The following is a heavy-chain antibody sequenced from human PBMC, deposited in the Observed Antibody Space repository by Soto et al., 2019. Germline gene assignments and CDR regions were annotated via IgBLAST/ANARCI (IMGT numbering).Heavy chain of an antibody. D-gene: IGHD5-18*01. CDR2: VYYTGST. Sequence: PSETLSLTCTVSGGSVSSGSYYWSWIRQPPGKGLEWIGYVYYTGSTNYNPSLKSRVTISVDTSKNQFSLKLSSVTAADTAVYFCARKADTAMASKYYFDYWGQGTLVTVSS. V-gene: IGHV4-61*01. CDR1: GGSVSSGSYY. J-gene: IGHJ4*02. CDR3: ARKADTAMASKYYFDY.